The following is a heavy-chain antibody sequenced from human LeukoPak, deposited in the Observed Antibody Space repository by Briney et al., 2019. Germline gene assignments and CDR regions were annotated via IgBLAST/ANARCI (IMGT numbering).Heavy chain of an antibody. CDR1: GFTFDDYA. V-gene: IGHV3-11*01. D-gene: IGHD3-10*01. CDR3: AAYYGSGSVNYYRGMDI. Sequence: GRSPRLSCAASGFTFDDYAMHWIRQAPGKGLEWISYISDSAINTHYADSVKGRFTISRDNAKKLLVLEMKSLRSEDTAVYYCAAYYGSGSVNYYRGMDIWGQGTTVTVSS. CDR2: ISDSAINT. J-gene: IGHJ6*02.